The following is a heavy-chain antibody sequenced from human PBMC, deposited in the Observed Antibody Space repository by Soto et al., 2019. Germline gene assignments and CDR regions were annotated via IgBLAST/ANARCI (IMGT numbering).Heavy chain of an antibody. D-gene: IGHD1-20*01. J-gene: IGHJ6*02. CDR2: IDPSDSYT. Sequence: GESLKISCKGSGYSFTSYWISWVRQMPGKGLEWMGRIDPSDSYTNYSPPFQGHVTISADKSISTAYLQWSSLKASDTAMYYFARPPITGTRKLDYYGMDVWGQGTTVTVSS. CDR1: GYSFTSYW. V-gene: IGHV5-10-1*01. CDR3: ARPPITGTRKLDYYGMDV.